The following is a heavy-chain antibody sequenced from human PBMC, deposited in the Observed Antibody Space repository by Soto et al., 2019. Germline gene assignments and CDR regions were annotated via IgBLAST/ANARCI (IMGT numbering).Heavy chain of an antibody. Sequence: QITLKESGPTLVKPTQTLTLTCTFSGFSLSSHGVGVGWIRQPPGKALEWLALIYWDDDKRYSPSLKSRLTITKDTSKNQVVLTLTKLDTVDTATYYCARGGWTTYYSPFFDYWGQGTLVTVSS. D-gene: IGHD3-10*01. CDR3: ARGGWTTYYSPFFDY. J-gene: IGHJ4*02. V-gene: IGHV2-5*02. CDR1: GFSLSSHGVG. CDR2: IYWDDDK.